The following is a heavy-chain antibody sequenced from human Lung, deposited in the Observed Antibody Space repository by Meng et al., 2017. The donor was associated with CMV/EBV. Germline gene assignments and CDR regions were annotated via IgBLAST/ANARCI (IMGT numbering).Heavy chain of an antibody. CDR2: IYHSGST. D-gene: IGHD2-21*02. V-gene: IGHV4-4*02. J-gene: IGHJ4*02. Sequence: SETLSLXCAVSGGSISSSNLWTWVRQVPGKGLEWIGEIYHSGSTNYNPSLKSRVTIPVDKFKNQFSLKLGSVTAADTAVYYCARIERRRILKYCGSDCSTTDYWGQGTXVTVSS. CDR1: GGSISSSNL. CDR3: ARIERRRILKYCGSDCSTTDY.